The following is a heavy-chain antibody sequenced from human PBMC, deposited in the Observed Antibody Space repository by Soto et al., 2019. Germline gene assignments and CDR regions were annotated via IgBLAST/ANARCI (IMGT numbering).Heavy chain of an antibody. V-gene: IGHV4-31*03. Sequence: PSETLSLTCTVSGGSISSGGYYWSWIRQHPGKGLEWIGYIYYSGSTYYNPSLKSRVTISVDTSKNQFSLKLSSVTAADTAVYYCAKEEITMVRGVLDYWGQGTLVTVSS. CDR2: IYYSGST. CDR1: GGSISSGGYY. CDR3: AKEEITMVRGVLDY. J-gene: IGHJ4*02. D-gene: IGHD3-10*01.